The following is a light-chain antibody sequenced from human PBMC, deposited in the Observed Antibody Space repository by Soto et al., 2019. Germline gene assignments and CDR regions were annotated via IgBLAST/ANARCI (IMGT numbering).Light chain of an antibody. CDR3: KVWESSSDQYV. V-gene: IGLV3-21*02. CDR2: DDT. J-gene: IGLJ1*01. CDR1: NIGSKT. Sequence: SYELAQPPSVSVAPGQTASIACGGNNIGSKTVHWYQQRPGQAPVLVVYDDTDRPSGIPERFSGSNSGNTATLTIGRVEAGDEADYYCKVWESSSDQYVLGTGTKVTV.